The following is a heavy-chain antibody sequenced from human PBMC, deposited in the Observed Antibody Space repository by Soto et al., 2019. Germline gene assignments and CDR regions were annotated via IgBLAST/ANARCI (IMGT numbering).Heavy chain of an antibody. CDR1: GASVSSETHF. D-gene: IGHD1-26*01. Sequence: KTSETLSLTCRVSGASVSSETHFWSWIRQPPGKGLEWIGYVYHSGTTNSNPSLKSRVTISAEKSKNQFSLRLNSVTAADTAVYYCVREDMSGTYYFDYWGQGTLVTVSS. CDR2: VYHSGTT. V-gene: IGHV4-61*01. CDR3: VREDMSGTYYFDY. J-gene: IGHJ4*02.